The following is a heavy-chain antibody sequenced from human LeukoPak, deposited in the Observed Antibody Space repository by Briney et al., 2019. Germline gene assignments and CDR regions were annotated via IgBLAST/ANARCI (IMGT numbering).Heavy chain of an antibody. Sequence: EASVKVSCKASGYTFTGYYMNWVRQAPGQGLDWMGWINPKSGGTDYEQKFQGRVTMTRDTSISTAYMELSRLRSDDTAVYYCAAGWGRYAFDIRGQGTMVTVSS. J-gene: IGHJ3*02. CDR3: AAGWGRYAFDI. CDR1: GYTFTGYY. CDR2: INPKSGGT. V-gene: IGHV1-2*02. D-gene: IGHD7-27*01.